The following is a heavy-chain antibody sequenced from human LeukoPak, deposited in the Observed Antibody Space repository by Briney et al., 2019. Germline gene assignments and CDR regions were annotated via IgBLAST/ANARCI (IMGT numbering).Heavy chain of an antibody. D-gene: IGHD5-12*01. Sequence: ASVKVSCKTSGYSFTSYGISWVRQAPGQGLEWMGWISATNGNTKYTQRLQGRVTMTTDTSTRTAYMELRSLRSDDTAIYYCAREQTGAWWLRRTPLVYWGQGTLVTVSS. CDR2: ISATNGNT. V-gene: IGHV1-18*01. J-gene: IGHJ4*02. CDR3: AREQTGAWWLRRTPLVY. CDR1: GYSFTSYG.